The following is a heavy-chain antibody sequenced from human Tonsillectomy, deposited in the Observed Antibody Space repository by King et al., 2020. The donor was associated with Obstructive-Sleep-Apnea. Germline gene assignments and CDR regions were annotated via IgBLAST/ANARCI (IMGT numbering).Heavy chain of an antibody. Sequence: QVQLQESGPGLVKPSETLSLTCTVSGGSISSYYWSWIRQPPGKGLEWIGYISYSGSTNYNPSLKSQFTISVDTSKNQFSLKLSSVTAADTAVYYCARAAGLFDYWGQGTLVTVSS. CDR1: GGSISSYY. J-gene: IGHJ4*02. CDR2: ISYSGST. V-gene: IGHV4-59*01. D-gene: IGHD2-15*01. CDR3: ARAAGLFDY.